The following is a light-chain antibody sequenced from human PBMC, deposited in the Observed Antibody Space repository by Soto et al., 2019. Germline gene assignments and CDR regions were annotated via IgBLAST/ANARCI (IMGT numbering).Light chain of an antibody. CDR2: KAS. CDR1: QSIDTS. J-gene: IGKJ1*01. V-gene: IGKV1-5*03. CDR3: AQHHTYPVA. Sequence: DIQMTQSPSTLSASVGDRVTITCRASQSIDTSMAWYQQKPGKAPQALIYKASTLESGAPSRFSGTGSGTEFTLPISSLQPDDFATYNCAQHHTYPVAFGPGTQVEIK.